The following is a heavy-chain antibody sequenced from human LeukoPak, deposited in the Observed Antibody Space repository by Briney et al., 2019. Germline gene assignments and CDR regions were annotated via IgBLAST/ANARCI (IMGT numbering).Heavy chain of an antibody. CDR2: ISGSGGST. D-gene: IGHD3-16*02. V-gene: IGHV3-23*01. CDR3: AKDDVWGSYRYSGWDY. Sequence: GGSLRLSCAASGFTFSSYAMSWVRQAPGKGLEWVSAISGSGGSTYYADSVKGRFTISRDNSKNTLYLQMNSLRAEDTAVYYCAKDDVWGSYRYSGWDYWGQGTPVTVSS. J-gene: IGHJ4*02. CDR1: GFTFSSYA.